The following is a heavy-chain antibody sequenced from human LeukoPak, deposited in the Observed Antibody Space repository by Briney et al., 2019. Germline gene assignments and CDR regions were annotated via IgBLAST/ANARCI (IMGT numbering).Heavy chain of an antibody. J-gene: IGHJ4*02. D-gene: IGHD6-13*01. Sequence: PSETLSLTCTVSGGSISGGSYYWSWIRQPPGKGLEWIGYIYDSGSTNYNPSLKSRVTISLDTSKNQFSLKLTSVPAADTAVYYCARHGAIIATTGFDYWGQGTLVTVSS. CDR1: GGSISGGSYY. CDR2: IYDSGST. V-gene: IGHV4-61*01. CDR3: ARHGAIIATTGFDY.